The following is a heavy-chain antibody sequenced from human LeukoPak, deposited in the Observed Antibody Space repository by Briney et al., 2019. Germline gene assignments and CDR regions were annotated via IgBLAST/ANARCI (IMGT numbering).Heavy chain of an antibody. D-gene: IGHD5-18*01. CDR3: ASLTRGPRDPGYGYQGNPPN. CDR1: GGSFSGYY. Sequence: SETLSLTCAVYGGSFSGYYWSWIRQPPGKGLEWIGEINHSGSTNYNPSLKSRVTISVDTSKNQFSLKLSSVTAADTAVYYCASLTRGPRDPGYGYQGNPPNWGQGTLVTVSS. J-gene: IGHJ4*02. V-gene: IGHV4-34*01. CDR2: INHSGST.